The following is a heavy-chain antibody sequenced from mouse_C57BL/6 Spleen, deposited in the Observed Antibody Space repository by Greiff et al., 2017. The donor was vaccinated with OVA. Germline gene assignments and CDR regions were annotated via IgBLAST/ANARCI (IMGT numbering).Heavy chain of an antibody. CDR3: ARHGDYYGSSFDY. CDR2: ISSGGSYT. J-gene: IGHJ2*01. CDR1: GFTFSSYG. Sequence: EVQGVESGGDLVKPGGSLKLSCAASGFTFSSYGMSWVRQTPDKRLEWVATISSGGSYTYYPDSVTGRFTISRDNAKNTLYLQMSSLKSEDTAMYYCARHGDYYGSSFDYWGQGTTLTVSS. V-gene: IGHV5-6*01. D-gene: IGHD1-1*01.